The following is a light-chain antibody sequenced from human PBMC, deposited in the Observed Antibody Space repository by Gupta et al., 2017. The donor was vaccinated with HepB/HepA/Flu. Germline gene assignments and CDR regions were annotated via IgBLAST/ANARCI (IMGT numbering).Light chain of an antibody. V-gene: IGLV10-54*04. CDR3: SAWDVSRNGPV. CDR1: SNNVGNEG. J-gene: IGLJ2*01. CDR2: RNN. Sequence: QAGLTQPPALSTPWGQTAIPTSARNSNNVGNEGATWLHQHQGHPPKLLSYRNNNRPSGISERFSVSRSASTASLTITGLQPEEEADYYCSAWDVSRNGPVFGGGTKLTVL.